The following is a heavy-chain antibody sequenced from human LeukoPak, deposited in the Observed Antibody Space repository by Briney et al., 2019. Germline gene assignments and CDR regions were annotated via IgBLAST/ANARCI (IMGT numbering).Heavy chain of an antibody. V-gene: IGHV3-7*05. Sequence: GGSLRLSCAASGFTFSSYWMSWVRQAPGKGLEWVASIKQDESEKYYVDSVKGRFTISRDNARNSLYLQMNSLRAEDTAVCYCASHTDIAPLSSLKYWGQGTLVTVSS. CDR2: IKQDESEK. J-gene: IGHJ4*02. D-gene: IGHD6-13*01. CDR1: GFTFSSYW. CDR3: ASHTDIAPLSSLKY.